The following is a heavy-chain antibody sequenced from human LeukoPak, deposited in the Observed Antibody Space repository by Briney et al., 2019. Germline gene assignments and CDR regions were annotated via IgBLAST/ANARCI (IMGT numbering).Heavy chain of an antibody. CDR2: IYHSGST. V-gene: IGHV4-30-2*01. CDR3: ARGNRRPNCSGGSCYVPYYYYGMDV. Sequence: SQTLSLTCAVSGGSISSGGYSRSWIRQPPGKGLEWIGYIYHSGSTYYNPSLKSRVTISVDRSKNQFSLKLSSVTAADTAVYYCARGNRRPNCSGGSCYVPYYYYGMDVWGQGTTVTVSS. CDR1: GGSISSGGYS. D-gene: IGHD2-15*01. J-gene: IGHJ6*02.